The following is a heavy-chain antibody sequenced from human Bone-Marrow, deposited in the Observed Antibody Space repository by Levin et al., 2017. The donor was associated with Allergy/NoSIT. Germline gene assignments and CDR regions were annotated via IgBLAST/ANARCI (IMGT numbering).Heavy chain of an antibody. D-gene: IGHD3-9*01. CDR2: INPNSGGT. CDR3: AREGILTGYYMLDY. V-gene: IGHV1-2*02. J-gene: IGHJ4*02. Sequence: GESLKISCKASGYTFTGYYMHWVRQAPGQGLEWMGWINPNSGGTNYAQKFQGRVTMTRDTSISTAYMELSRLRSDDTAVYYCAREGILTGYYMLDYWGQGTLVTVSS. CDR1: GYTFTGYY.